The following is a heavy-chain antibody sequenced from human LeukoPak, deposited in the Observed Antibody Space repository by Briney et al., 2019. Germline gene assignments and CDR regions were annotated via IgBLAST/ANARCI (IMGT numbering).Heavy chain of an antibody. CDR1: GGSISSSNYY. Sequence: SETLSLTCTVSGGSISSSNYYWGWIRQPPGKGLEWIGSIYYSGSTYYNPSFKSRVTISVDTSKNQFSLKLSSVTAADTAVYYCARRGGAPYPFDYWGQGTLVTVSS. J-gene: IGHJ4*02. CDR3: ARRGGAPYPFDY. V-gene: IGHV4-39*01. CDR2: IYYSGST. D-gene: IGHD3-16*01.